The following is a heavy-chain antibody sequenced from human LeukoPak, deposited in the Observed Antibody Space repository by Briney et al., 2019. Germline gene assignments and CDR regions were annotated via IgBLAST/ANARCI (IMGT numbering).Heavy chain of an antibody. D-gene: IGHD2-2*01. Sequence: GGSLRLSCAASGFTFSSYSMNWVRRAPGKGLEWVSAISGSGGSTYYADSVKGRFTISRDNSKNTLYLQMNSLRAEDTAVYYCAKSTLGGGGYWGQGTLVTVSS. V-gene: IGHV3-23*01. J-gene: IGHJ4*02. CDR3: AKSTLGGGGY. CDR1: GFTFSSYS. CDR2: ISGSGGST.